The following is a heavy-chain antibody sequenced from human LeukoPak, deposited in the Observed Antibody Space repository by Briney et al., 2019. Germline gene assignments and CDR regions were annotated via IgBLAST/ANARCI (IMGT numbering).Heavy chain of an antibody. D-gene: IGHD2-2*01. CDR2: IYYSGST. CDR1: GGSISSGDYY. CDR3: ARGLHNHIVVVSADREYYFDY. J-gene: IGHJ4*02. Sequence: PSQTLSLTCTVSGGSISSGDYYWSWIRQPPGKGLEWIGYIYYSGSTYYNPSLKSRVTISVDTSKNQFSLKLSSVTAADTAVYYCARGLHNHIVVVSADREYYFDYWGQGTLVTVSS. V-gene: IGHV4-30-4*01.